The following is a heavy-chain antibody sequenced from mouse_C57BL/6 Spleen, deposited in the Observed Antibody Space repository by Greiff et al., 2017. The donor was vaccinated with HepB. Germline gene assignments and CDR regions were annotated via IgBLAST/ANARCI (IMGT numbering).Heavy chain of an antibody. CDR3: ARVGKDYAMDY. D-gene: IGHD4-1*01. Sequence: VQLQQSGAELVKPGASVKISCKASGYAFSSYWMNWVKQRPGKGLEWIRQIYPGDGDTNYNGKFKGKATLTADKSSSTAYMQLSSLTSEDSAVYFCARVGKDYAMDYWGQRTSVTVSS. V-gene: IGHV1-80*01. J-gene: IGHJ4*01. CDR2: IYPGDGDT. CDR1: GYAFSSYW.